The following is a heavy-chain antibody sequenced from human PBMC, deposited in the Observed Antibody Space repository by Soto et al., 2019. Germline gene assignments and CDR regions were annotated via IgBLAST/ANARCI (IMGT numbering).Heavy chain of an antibody. CDR2: FDPEDGET. D-gene: IGHD1-26*01. V-gene: IGHV1-24*01. CDR3: ATDNVGANYFDY. J-gene: IGHJ4*02. Sequence: ASVKVSCKVSGYTLTELSMHWVRQAPGKGLEWMGGFDPEDGETIYAQKFQGRVTMTEDTSTDTAYMELSSLRSEDTAVYYCATDNVGANYFDYWGQGTLVTVSS. CDR1: GYTLTELS.